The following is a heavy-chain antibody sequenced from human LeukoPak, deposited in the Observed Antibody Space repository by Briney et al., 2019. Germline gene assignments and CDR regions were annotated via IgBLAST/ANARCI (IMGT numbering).Heavy chain of an antibody. J-gene: IGHJ4*02. CDR3: AKDRKAYDILTGYDY. V-gene: IGHV3-23*01. CDR2: ISGSGGST. Sequence: GGSLRLSCAASGFTFSSHVMSWVRQAPGKGLEWVSGISGSGGSTYYADSVKGRFIISRDNSKNTLYLQMSSLRAEDTAVYYCAKDRKAYDILTGYDYWGQGTLVTVSS. CDR1: GFTFSSHV. D-gene: IGHD3-9*01.